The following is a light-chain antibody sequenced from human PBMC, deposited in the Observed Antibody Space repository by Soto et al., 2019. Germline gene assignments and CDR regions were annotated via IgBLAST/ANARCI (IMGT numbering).Light chain of an antibody. CDR3: QSYDATNQV. CDR2: EDN. Sequence: NFMLTQPHSVSESPGKTVIISCTRSRGSIASNYVQWYQQRPGSSPTTVIYEDNQRPSGVPDRFSGSIDSSSNSASLTISGLETEDEADYYCQSYDATNQVFGGGTKHTVL. J-gene: IGLJ3*02. V-gene: IGLV6-57*01. CDR1: RGSIASNY.